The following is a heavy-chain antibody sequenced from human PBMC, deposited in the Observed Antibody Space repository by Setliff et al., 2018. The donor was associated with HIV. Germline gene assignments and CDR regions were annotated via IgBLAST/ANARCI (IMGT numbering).Heavy chain of an antibody. Sequence: SETLSLTCTISGASVRTYYWTWVRQPPGKGLEWIGNIYGMGETKYHPSLKSRVTISLDKTKNAFSLRLTSVTAADTGVYFCARSVDPDIWGKGTTVTVSS. CDR3: ARSVDPDI. V-gene: IGHV4-4*08. CDR2: IYGMGET. J-gene: IGHJ6*04. CDR1: GASVRTYY.